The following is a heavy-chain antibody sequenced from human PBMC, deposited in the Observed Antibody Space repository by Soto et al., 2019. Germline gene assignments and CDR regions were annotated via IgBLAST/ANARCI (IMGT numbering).Heavy chain of an antibody. Sequence: SETLSLTCTVSGGSISSYYWSWIRQPPGKGLEWIGYIYYSGSTNYNPSLKSRVTISVDTSKNQFSLKLSSVTAADTAVYYCAREGMAAAGMGYDAFDSWGQGTRVTVAS. D-gene: IGHD6-13*01. CDR1: GGSISSYY. V-gene: IGHV4-59*01. J-gene: IGHJ3*02. CDR3: AREGMAAAGMGYDAFDS. CDR2: IYYSGST.